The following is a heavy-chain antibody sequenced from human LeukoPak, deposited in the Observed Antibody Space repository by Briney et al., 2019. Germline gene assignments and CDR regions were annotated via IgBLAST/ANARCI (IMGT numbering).Heavy chain of an antibody. D-gene: IGHD3-16*01. CDR1: GFTFSSYG. CDR2: ISGSGGST. CDR3: AKDVDGRLGESQDY. J-gene: IGHJ4*02. Sequence: GRSLRLSCAASGFTFSSYGMHWVRQAPGKGLEWVSAISGSGGSTYYADSVKGRFTISRDNSKNTLYPQMNSLRAEDTAVYYCAKDVDGRLGESQDYWGQGTLVTVSS. V-gene: IGHV3-23*01.